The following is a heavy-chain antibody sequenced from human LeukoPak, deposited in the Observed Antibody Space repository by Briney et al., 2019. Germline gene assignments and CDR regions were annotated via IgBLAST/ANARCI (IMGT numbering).Heavy chain of an antibody. CDR3: ARVEVYYDSSGYTDDAFDI. CDR1: GGSISSGDYY. CDR2: IYYSGST. D-gene: IGHD3-22*01. V-gene: IGHV4-30-4*01. Sequence: PSETLSLTCTVSGGSISSGDYYWSWIRQPPGKGLEWIGYIYYSGSTYYNPSLKSRVTISVDTSKNQFSLKLSSVTAADTAVYYCARVEVYYDSSGYTDDAFDIWGQGTMVTVSS. J-gene: IGHJ3*02.